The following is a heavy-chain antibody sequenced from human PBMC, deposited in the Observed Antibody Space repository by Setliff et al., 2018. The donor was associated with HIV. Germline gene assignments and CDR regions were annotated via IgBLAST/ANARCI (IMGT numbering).Heavy chain of an antibody. J-gene: IGHJ4*01. D-gene: IGHD6-13*01. CDR2: VNHSGDT. CDR1: GGSFSGYY. CDR3: VRGRDYGSSWSRPFYFDF. Sequence: PSETLSLTCAVYGGSFSGYYWSWIRQSPGKDLEWIGEVNHSGDTTYNPSLKSRVTMSVDTSKYQFSLELSSLTSADTAIYYCVRGRDYGSSWSRPFYFDFWGHGNLVTAPQ. V-gene: IGHV4-34*01.